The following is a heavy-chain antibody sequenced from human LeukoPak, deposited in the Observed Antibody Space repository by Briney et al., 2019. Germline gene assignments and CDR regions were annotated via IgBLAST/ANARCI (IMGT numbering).Heavy chain of an antibody. V-gene: IGHV4-34*01. Sequence: SETLSLTCAVYGGSFSGYYWSWIRQPPGKRLEWIGEINHSGSTNYNPSLKSRVTISVDTSKNQFSLRLSSVTAADTAVYYCARVTGYVMEDYFDYWGQGTLVTVSS. CDR2: INHSGST. D-gene: IGHD6-13*01. J-gene: IGHJ4*02. CDR1: GGSFSGYY. CDR3: ARVTGYVMEDYFDY.